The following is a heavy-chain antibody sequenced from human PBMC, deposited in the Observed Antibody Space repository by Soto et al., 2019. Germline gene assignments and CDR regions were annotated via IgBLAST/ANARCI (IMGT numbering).Heavy chain of an antibody. J-gene: IGHJ4*02. D-gene: IGHD5-12*01. V-gene: IGHV1-2*02. CDR2: INTNSGDT. Sequence: GASVKVSCKTSGYSFTGYYMHWVRQAPGQGLEWMGWINTNSGDTKYAQEFQGRVTMTRDTSIGTAYMEVNWLRSDDTAVYYCTTRGETADSHFDFWGQGILVTVSS. CDR3: TTRGETADSHFDF. CDR1: GYSFTGYY.